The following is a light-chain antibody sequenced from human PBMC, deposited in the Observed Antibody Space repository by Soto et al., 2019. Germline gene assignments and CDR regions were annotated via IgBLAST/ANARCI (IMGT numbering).Light chain of an antibody. V-gene: IGLV6-57*04. CDR3: QSYDSSNPVV. Sequence: NFMLTQPHSVSESPGKTVTISCTRSSGSIASNYVQWYQQRPGSAHTTVIYEDNQRPSGVPDRFSGSIDSSSNSASLTISGLKTEYEADYYCQSYDSSNPVVFGGGTKLTVL. CDR2: EDN. J-gene: IGLJ2*01. CDR1: SGSIASNY.